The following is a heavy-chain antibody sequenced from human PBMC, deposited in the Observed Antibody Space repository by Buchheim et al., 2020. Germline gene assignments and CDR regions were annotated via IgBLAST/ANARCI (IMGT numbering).Heavy chain of an antibody. V-gene: IGHV4-59*01. CDR3: ARDGAYCGGDCYPYWYFDL. CDR2: IYYSGST. D-gene: IGHD2-21*02. Sequence: QVQLQESGPGLVKPSETLSLTCTVSGGSISSYYWSWIRQPPGKGLEWTGYIYYSGSTNYNPSLKSRVTISVDTSKNQFSLKLSSVTAADTAVYYCARDGAYCGGDCYPYWYFDLWGRGTL. J-gene: IGHJ2*01. CDR1: GGSISSYY.